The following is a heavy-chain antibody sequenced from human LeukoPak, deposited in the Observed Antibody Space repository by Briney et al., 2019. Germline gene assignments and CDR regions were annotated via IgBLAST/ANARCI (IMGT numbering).Heavy chain of an antibody. CDR2: INPKTRGT. D-gene: IGHD5-24*01. J-gene: IGHJ3*02. V-gene: IGHV1-2*06. Sequence: ATVKVSCEASGYTFTGYFMNWVRQAPGQGPEWMGRINPKTRGTNYAQKFQGRVTMTRDTSITTGYMELSRLRSDDTAVYYCARVGDGLNDAFDMWGQGTLVTVSS. CDR1: GYTFTGYF. CDR3: ARVGDGLNDAFDM.